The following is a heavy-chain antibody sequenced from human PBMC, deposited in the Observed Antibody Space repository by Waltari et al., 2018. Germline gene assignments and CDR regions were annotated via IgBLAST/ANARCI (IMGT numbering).Heavy chain of an antibody. CDR3: ARGNTPYQLLDAYYFDY. D-gene: IGHD2-2*01. J-gene: IGHJ4*02. Sequence: EVQLVESGGGLVQPGGSLRLSCAASGFTFSSYWMSWVRQAPGKGLEWVANIKQDGREKYYVDSVKGRFTISRDNAKNSLYLQMNSLRAEDTAVYYCARGNTPYQLLDAYYFDYWGQGTLVTVSS. CDR1: GFTFSSYW. CDR2: IKQDGREK. V-gene: IGHV3-7*04.